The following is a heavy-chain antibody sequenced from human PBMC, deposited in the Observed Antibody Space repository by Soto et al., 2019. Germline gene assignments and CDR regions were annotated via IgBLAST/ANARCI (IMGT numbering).Heavy chain of an antibody. D-gene: IGHD6-19*01. CDR1: GFTFSSYD. J-gene: IGHJ4*02. Sequence: PGGSLRLSCAASGFTFSSYDMHWVRQATGKGLEWVSAIGTAGDTYYPGSVKGRFTISRENAKNSLYLQMNSLRAGDTAVYYCARAPYSSGWYYFDYWGQGTLVTVSS. CDR3: ARAPYSSGWYYFDY. V-gene: IGHV3-13*01. CDR2: IGTAGDT.